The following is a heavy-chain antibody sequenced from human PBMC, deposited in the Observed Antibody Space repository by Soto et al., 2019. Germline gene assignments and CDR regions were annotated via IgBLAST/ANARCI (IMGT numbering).Heavy chain of an antibody. V-gene: IGHV3-21*01. CDR1: GFTFSRYS. J-gene: IGHJ4*02. CDR3: ARESEDLTSNFDI. Sequence: GGSLRLSCAASGFTFSRYSMNWVRQAPGKGLEWVSSISSTTNYIYYADSMKGRFTVSRDNAKNSVYLDMNSLSAEDTAVYYCARESEDLTSNFDIWGQGALVTVSS. CDR2: ISSTTNYI.